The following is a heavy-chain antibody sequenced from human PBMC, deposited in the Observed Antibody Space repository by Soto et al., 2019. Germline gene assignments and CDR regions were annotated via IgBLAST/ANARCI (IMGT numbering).Heavy chain of an antibody. CDR1: GYTFSSYD. D-gene: IGHD3-22*01. Sequence: QVQLVQSGDEVKKPGASVKVSCKASGYTFSSYDINWVRQAAGQGLEWMGWMSPNSGSTGYAPKFQDRLTRTRDTSINTAYLELSSLRSEDTAVYYCYDFNYWGQGTLVTVSS. J-gene: IGHJ4*02. CDR2: MSPNSGST. CDR3: YDFNY. V-gene: IGHV1-8*01.